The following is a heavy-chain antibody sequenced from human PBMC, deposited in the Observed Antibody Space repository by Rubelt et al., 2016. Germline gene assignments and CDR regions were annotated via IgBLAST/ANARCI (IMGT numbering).Heavy chain of an antibody. D-gene: IGHD3-10*01. V-gene: IGHV3-30*01. Sequence: YADSVKGRFTISRDNSKNTLYLQMNSLRAEDTAVYYCARDVQTGPLWFGELSLTSPDYWGQGTLVTVSS. CDR3: ARDVQTGPLWFGELSLTSPDY. J-gene: IGHJ4*02.